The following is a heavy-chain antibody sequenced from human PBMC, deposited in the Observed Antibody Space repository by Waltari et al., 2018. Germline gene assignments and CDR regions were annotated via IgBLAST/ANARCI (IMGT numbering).Heavy chain of an antibody. Sequence: QVQVVESGGGAVQPGQSLRLSCVTSGFKFSSYGMHWVRQAPGKGLEWVAVIWYDGSNTDYRESVKGRFTISRDNVKNTVDLQMNNLRVEDTAVYYWARPAWNDPPYYYGMDVWGPGTMVSVSS. D-gene: IGHD1-1*01. CDR3: ARPAWNDPPYYYGMDV. CDR1: GFKFSSYG. CDR2: IWYDGSNT. J-gene: IGHJ6*02. V-gene: IGHV3-33*01.